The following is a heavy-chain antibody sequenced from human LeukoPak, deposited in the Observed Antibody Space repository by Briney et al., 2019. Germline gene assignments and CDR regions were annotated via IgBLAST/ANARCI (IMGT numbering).Heavy chain of an antibody. J-gene: IGHJ3*02. CDR2: ISYDGSNE. CDR3: SIFEM. CDR1: GFTFSHYG. Sequence: GGSLRLSCAASGFTFSHYGIPWVRQAPGKGLEWVALISYDGSNEYYADSVKGRFTISRDDSKNTVYLQMNSLRVEDTAVYYCSIFEMWGQGTMVTVSS. V-gene: IGHV3-30*03.